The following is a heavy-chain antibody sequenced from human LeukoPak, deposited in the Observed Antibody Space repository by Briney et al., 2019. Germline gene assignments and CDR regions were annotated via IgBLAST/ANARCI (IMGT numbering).Heavy chain of an antibody. J-gene: IGHJ6*03. D-gene: IGHD6-13*01. V-gene: IGHV7-4-1*02. CDR3: ARDLRGSSSWYVWGRENYYYYYMDV. Sequence: ASVKVSCKASGYTFTSYAMNWVRQAPGQGLEWMGWINTNTENPTYAQGFTGRFVFSLDTSVSTAYLQISSLTAEDTAVYYCARDLRGSSSWYVWGRENYYYYYMDVWGKGATVTVSS. CDR1: GYTFTSYA. CDR2: INTNTENP.